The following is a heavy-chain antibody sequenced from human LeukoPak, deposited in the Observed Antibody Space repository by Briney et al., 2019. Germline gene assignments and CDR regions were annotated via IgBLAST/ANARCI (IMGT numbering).Heavy chain of an antibody. V-gene: IGHV3-64*01. CDR2: ISGDGGYT. CDR3: ARVSTNDRRNAFDI. CDR1: GFTFSSYV. J-gene: IGHJ3*02. Sequence: GGSLRLSCAASGFTFSSYVMKWVSQAPGKGLEYVSAISGDGGYTYYVNSVKGRFTISRDNSKKTLYLQMGSLRADDMAVYYCARVSTNDRRNAFDIWGQGTMVTVSS. D-gene: IGHD2-8*01.